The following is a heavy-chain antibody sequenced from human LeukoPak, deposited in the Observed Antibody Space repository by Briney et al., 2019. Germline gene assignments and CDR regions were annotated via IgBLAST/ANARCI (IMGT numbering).Heavy chain of an antibody. Sequence: GGSLRLSCAAYGFTFSNAWMSWVRQAPGKGLEWVGRIKSKTDGGTTDYAAPVKGRFTISRDDSKNTLYVEMNSLKTEDTAVYYCTTDDGDYGGYWGQGTLVTVSS. D-gene: IGHD4-17*01. J-gene: IGHJ4*02. CDR2: IKSKTDGGTT. V-gene: IGHV3-15*01. CDR1: GFTFSNAW. CDR3: TTDDGDYGGY.